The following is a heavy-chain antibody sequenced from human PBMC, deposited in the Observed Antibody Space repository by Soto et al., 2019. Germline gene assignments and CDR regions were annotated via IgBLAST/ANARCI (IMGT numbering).Heavy chain of an antibody. Sequence: QVQLVQSGAEVKKPGASVKVSCKASGYTFTGYYMHWVRQAPGQGLEWMGWINPNSGGTNYAQKFQGRVTMTRDTSISTAYMELSRLRSDDTAVYYCAREERYYDSSGYYANTIDYWGQGTLVTVSS. CDR2: INPNSGGT. V-gene: IGHV1-2*02. CDR3: AREERYYDSSGYYANTIDY. J-gene: IGHJ4*02. D-gene: IGHD3-22*01. CDR1: GYTFTGYY.